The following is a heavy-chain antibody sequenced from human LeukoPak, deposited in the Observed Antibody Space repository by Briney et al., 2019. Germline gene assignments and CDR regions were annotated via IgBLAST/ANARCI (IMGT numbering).Heavy chain of an antibody. V-gene: IGHV1-18*01. Sequence: ASVKVSCKASGYTFTSYGISWVRQAPGQGLEWMGWISAYNGNTNYAQKLQGRVTMTTDTSTSTAYMELRSLRSDDTAVYYCARTGRYYDSSGYYYSYWGQGTLVTVSS. J-gene: IGHJ4*02. CDR2: ISAYNGNT. D-gene: IGHD3-22*01. CDR3: ARTGRYYDSSGYYYSY. CDR1: GYTFTSYG.